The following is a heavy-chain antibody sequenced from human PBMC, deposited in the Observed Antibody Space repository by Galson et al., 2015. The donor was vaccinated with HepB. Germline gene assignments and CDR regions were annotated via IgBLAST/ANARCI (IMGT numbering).Heavy chain of an antibody. CDR2: IDPSDSYT. CDR3: ARLDRSSGSRPRAFDI. J-gene: IGHJ3*02. D-gene: IGHD1-26*01. CDR1: GYSFTSYW. V-gene: IGHV5-10-1*01. Sequence: QSGAEVKKPGESLRISCKGSGYSFTSYWISWVRQMPGKGLEWMGRIDPSDSYTNYSPSFQGHVTISADKSISTAYLQWSSLKASDTAMYYCARLDRSSGSRPRAFDIWGQGTMVTVSS.